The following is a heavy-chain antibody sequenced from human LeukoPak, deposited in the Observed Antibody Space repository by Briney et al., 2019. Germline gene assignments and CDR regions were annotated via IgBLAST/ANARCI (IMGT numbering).Heavy chain of an antibody. CDR3: AKDSGDSITMIVVDQGFDY. CDR2: ISSSSSSI. Sequence: GSLRLSCAASGFSLSNYNMNWVRQAPGKGLEWISYISSSSSSIYYADSVKGRFTISRDNSKNTLYLQMNSLRAEDTAVYYCAKDSGDSITMIVVDQGFDYWGQGTLVTVSS. J-gene: IGHJ4*02. CDR1: GFSLSNYN. V-gene: IGHV3-48*01. D-gene: IGHD3-22*01.